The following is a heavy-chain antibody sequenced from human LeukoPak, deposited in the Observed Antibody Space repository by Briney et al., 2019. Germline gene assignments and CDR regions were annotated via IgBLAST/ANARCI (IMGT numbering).Heavy chain of an antibody. J-gene: IGHJ2*01. CDR3: ARERGYSGYDYVDWYFDL. Sequence: VKPSETLSLTCTVSGGSISSGDYYWSWIRQPPGKGLEWIGYIYYSGSTYYNPSLKSRVTISVDTSKNQFSLKLSSVTAADTAVYYCARERGYSGYDYVDWYFDLWGRGTLVTVSS. CDR2: IYYSGST. D-gene: IGHD5-12*01. CDR1: GGSISSGDYY. V-gene: IGHV4-30-4*01.